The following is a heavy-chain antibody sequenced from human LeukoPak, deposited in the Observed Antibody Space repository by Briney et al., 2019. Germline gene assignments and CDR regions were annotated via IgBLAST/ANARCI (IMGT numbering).Heavy chain of an antibody. Sequence: GASVKVSCKASGYTFTGCYMHWVRQAPGQGLEWMGWINPNSGGTNYAQKFQGRVTMTRDTSISTAYMELGRLRSDDTAVYYCARGAYYYDSSGYPLGRAFDIWGQGTMVTVSS. V-gene: IGHV1-2*02. CDR2: INPNSGGT. D-gene: IGHD3-22*01. CDR3: ARGAYYYDSSGYPLGRAFDI. CDR1: GYTFTGCY. J-gene: IGHJ3*02.